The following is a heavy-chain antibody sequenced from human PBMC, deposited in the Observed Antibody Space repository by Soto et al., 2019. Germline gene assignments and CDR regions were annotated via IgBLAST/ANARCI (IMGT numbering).Heavy chain of an antibody. V-gene: IGHV3-30*18. CDR1: GFTFSSYG. Sequence: QVQLVESGGGVVQPGRSLRLSCAASGFTFSSYGMHWVRQAPGKGLEWVAVISYDGSNKYYADSVKGRFTISRDNSMNTLYLQMNSLRAEDTAVYYCAKDVVVGATPGLGDYYYYYGMDVWGQGTTVTVSS. CDR2: ISYDGSNK. CDR3: AKDVVVGATPGLGDYYYYYGMDV. D-gene: IGHD1-26*01. J-gene: IGHJ6*02.